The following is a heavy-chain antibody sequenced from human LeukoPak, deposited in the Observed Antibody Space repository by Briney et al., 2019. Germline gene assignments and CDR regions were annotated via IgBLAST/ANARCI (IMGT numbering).Heavy chain of an antibody. CDR1: GGSISSFY. D-gene: IGHD3-22*01. CDR3: ARVAYDSSGYSNYYYYYMDV. J-gene: IGHJ6*03. V-gene: IGHV4-4*07. Sequence: SETLSLTCTVSGGSISSFYWSWIRQPAGKGLEWIGRIYTSGSTNYNPSLKSRVTISVDTSKNQFSLKLSSVTAADTAVYYCARVAYDSSGYSNYYYYYMDVWGKGTTVTISS. CDR2: IYTSGST.